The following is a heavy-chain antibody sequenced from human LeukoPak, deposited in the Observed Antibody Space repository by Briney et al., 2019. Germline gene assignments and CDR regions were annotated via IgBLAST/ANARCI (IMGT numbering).Heavy chain of an antibody. J-gene: IGHJ4*02. D-gene: IGHD6-19*01. V-gene: IGHV3-23*05. Sequence: GGSLRLSCTASGFSLSTYSMIWVRQGPGKGLEWVSSIYNSGSKTFYADSVKGRFTISRDNSKNTLYLQMNSLTAEDTAIYYCSKDVAPDSGWDLDYWGQGTLVTVSS. CDR2: IYNSGSKT. CDR3: SKDVAPDSGWDLDY. CDR1: GFSLSTYS.